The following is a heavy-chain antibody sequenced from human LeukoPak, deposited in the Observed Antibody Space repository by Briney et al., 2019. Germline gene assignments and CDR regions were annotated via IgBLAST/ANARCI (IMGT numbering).Heavy chain of an antibody. CDR2: IYTSGRT. CDR1: GGSLSRYY. V-gene: IGHV4-4*07. Sequence: SETLSLPRAVSGGSLSRYYWSWIPQPAGKGLEYIGRIYTSGRTIYNPSLKSRVTMSVDTSKNQFSLKLSSVTAADTAVYYCARHADFWSGYSQYAAFDICGQGTMVTASS. CDR3: ARHADFWSGYSQYAAFDI. D-gene: IGHD3-3*01. J-gene: IGHJ3*02.